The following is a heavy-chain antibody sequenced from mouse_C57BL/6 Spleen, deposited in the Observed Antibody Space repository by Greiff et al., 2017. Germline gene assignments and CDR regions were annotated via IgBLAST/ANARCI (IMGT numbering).Heavy chain of an antibody. D-gene: IGHD2-1*01. CDR2: INPSNGGT. J-gene: IGHJ1*03. CDR1: GYTFTSYW. CDR3: ARSGAYGNYVPRDV. V-gene: IGHV1-53*01. Sequence: QVQLKQPGTELVKPGASVKLSCKASGYTFTSYWMHWVKQRPGQGLEWIGNINPSNGGTNYNEKFKSKATLTVDKSSSTAYMQLSSLTSEDSAVYYCARSGAYGNYVPRDVWGTGTTVTVSS.